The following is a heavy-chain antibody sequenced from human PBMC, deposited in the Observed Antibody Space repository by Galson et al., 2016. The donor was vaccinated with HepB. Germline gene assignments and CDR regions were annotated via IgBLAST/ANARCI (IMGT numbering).Heavy chain of an antibody. D-gene: IGHD2-21*01. CDR3: ARGAGGDGANYYYSGMDV. J-gene: IGHJ6*02. CDR1: GDSVSSNSAA. V-gene: IGHV6-1*01. CDR2: TYYRSKWYN. Sequence: CAISGDSVSSNSAAWNWIRQSPSRGLEWLGRTYYRSKWYNDYAVSVKSRITINPDTSKNHFSLQLNSVTPEDTAVYFCARGAGGDGANYYYSGMDVWGQGTTVTVSS.